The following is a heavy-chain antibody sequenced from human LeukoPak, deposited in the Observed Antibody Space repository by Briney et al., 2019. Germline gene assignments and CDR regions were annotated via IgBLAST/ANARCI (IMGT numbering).Heavy chain of an antibody. J-gene: IGHJ3*02. V-gene: IGHV3-30-3*01. CDR1: GFTFSNYA. CDR3: ARAWGMYSGSNDAFDI. D-gene: IGHD6-13*01. CDR2: ISYDGSNK. Sequence: GGSLRLSCAASGFTFSNYAMHWVRQPPGKGLEWVTVISYDGSNKFYADSVKGRFTTSRDDSKNTLYLQMNTLRVEDTAVYYCARAWGMYSGSNDAFDIWGQGAMVTVSS.